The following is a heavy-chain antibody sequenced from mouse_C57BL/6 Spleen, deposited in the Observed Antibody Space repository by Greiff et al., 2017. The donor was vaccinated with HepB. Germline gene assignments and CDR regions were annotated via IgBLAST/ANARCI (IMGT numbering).Heavy chain of an antibody. D-gene: IGHD1-1*01. Sequence: DVQLQESGPGMVKPSQSLSLTCTVTGYSITSGYDWHWIRHFPGNKLEWMGYISYSGSTNYNPSLKSRISITHDTSKNHFFLKLNSVTTEDTATYYCARDGDYGSSYWFAYWGQGTLVTVSA. CDR3: ARDGDYGSSYWFAY. CDR2: ISYSGST. V-gene: IGHV3-1*01. CDR1: GYSITSGYD. J-gene: IGHJ3*01.